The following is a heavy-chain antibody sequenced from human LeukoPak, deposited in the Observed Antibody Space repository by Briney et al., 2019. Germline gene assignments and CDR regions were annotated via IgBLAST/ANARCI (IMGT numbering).Heavy chain of an antibody. Sequence: ASVMVSCKASGYTFTVYYIHWVRQAPGQGLEWMGWINPNSGDTNYAQKFQGRVTVTRDTSISTAFMELNRLTSDDTAVYYCVTEVAGGSWAWYWGQGTLVTVSS. CDR1: GYTFTVYY. D-gene: IGHD1-26*01. CDR3: VTEVAGGSWAWY. CDR2: INPNSGDT. J-gene: IGHJ4*02. V-gene: IGHV1-2*02.